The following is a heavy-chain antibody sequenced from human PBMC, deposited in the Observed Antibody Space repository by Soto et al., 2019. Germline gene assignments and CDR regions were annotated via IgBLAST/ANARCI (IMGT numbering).Heavy chain of an antibody. CDR3: ASDLEQQLAQYYYHYGMAV. CDR1: GFTFSSYA. J-gene: IGHJ6*02. Sequence: GGSLRLSCAASGFTFSSYAMHWVRQAPGKGLERVAVISYDGSNKYYADSVKGRFTISRDNSKNTLYLQMNSLRSDDTAVYYCASDLEQQLAQYYYHYGMAVWGQGTTVTVSS. D-gene: IGHD6-13*01. V-gene: IGHV3-30-3*01. CDR2: ISYDGSNK.